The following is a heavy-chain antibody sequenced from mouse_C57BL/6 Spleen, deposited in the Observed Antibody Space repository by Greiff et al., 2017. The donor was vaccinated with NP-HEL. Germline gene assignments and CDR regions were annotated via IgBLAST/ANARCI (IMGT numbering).Heavy chain of an antibody. J-gene: IGHJ1*03. D-gene: IGHD1-1*01. CDR1: GYTFTSYW. CDR3: ARRGSGSSSFDV. CDR2: IHPNSGST. Sequence: QVQLQQPGAELVKPGASVKLSCKASGYTFTSYWMHWVKQRPGQGLEWIGMIHPNSGSTNYNEKFKSKATLTVDKSSSTAYMQLSSLTSEDSAVYYCARRGSGSSSFDVWGTGTTVTVSS. V-gene: IGHV1-64*01.